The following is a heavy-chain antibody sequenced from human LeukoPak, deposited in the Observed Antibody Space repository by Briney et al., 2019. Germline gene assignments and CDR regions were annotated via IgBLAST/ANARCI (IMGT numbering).Heavy chain of an antibody. Sequence: GRSLRLSCAASGFTVSSNYMSWVRQAPGKGLEWVANIKQDGSETYYVDFMKGRFTISRDNARTSLYVQMNSLRAEDTVVYYCARNGPGITIFGVVYYYYYYMDVWGKGTTVSVSS. D-gene: IGHD3-3*01. CDR2: IKQDGSET. J-gene: IGHJ6*03. CDR1: GFTVSSNY. CDR3: ARNGPGITIFGVVYYYYYYMDV. V-gene: IGHV3-7*01.